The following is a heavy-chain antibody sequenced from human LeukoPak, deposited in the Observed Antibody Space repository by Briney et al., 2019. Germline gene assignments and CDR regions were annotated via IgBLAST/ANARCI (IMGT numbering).Heavy chain of an antibody. J-gene: IGHJ6*02. Sequence: ASVKVSCKASGYSFTSSGISWVRQAPGQGLEWMGWISAYNGNTKYAQKFKGRVTMTTDTSTSTAYLELRSLRSDDTAVYYCARAGGDYSHYYYYYGMDGMDVWGQGTTVTVSS. CDR2: ISAYNGNT. V-gene: IGHV1-18*01. D-gene: IGHD4-17*01. CDR1: GYSFTSSG. CDR3: ARAGGDYSHYYYYYGMDGMDV.